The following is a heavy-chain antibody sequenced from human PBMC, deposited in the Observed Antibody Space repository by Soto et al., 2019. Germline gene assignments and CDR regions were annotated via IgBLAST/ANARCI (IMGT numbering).Heavy chain of an antibody. CDR3: AKDLYGGWATGYLNIDDHYFDY. V-gene: IGHV3-23*01. CDR1: GFTFSSYA. CDR2: ISGSGGST. Sequence: EVQLLESGGGLVQPGGSLRLSCAASGFTFSSYAMSWVRQAPGKGLEWVSAISGSGGSTYYADSVKGRFTISRDNSKNTLYLQMNSLRADDTAVYYCAKDLYGGWATGYLNIDDHYFDYWGQGTLVTVSS. J-gene: IGHJ4*02. D-gene: IGHD3-9*01.